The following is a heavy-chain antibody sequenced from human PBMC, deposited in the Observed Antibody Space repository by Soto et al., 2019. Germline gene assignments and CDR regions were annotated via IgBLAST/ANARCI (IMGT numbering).Heavy chain of an antibody. Sequence: SETLSLTCTVSGDSISSGGYYWSWVRQLPGKGLEWIGYIFYSGTTYYNPSLRSRVTISVDMSKNQFFLTLSSVTAADTAVYYCARGRHDYGEYFQDWGQGTLVTVSS. CDR2: IFYSGTT. CDR1: GDSISSGGYY. D-gene: IGHD3-10*01. V-gene: IGHV4-31*03. CDR3: ARGRHDYGEYFQD. J-gene: IGHJ1*01.